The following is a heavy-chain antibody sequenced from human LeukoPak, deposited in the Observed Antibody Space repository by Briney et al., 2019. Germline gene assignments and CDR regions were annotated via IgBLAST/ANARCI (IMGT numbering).Heavy chain of an antibody. CDR1: GGSISSYY. J-gene: IGHJ3*02. D-gene: IGHD2-15*01. CDR2: IHYSGST. CDR3: ARGHCSGGSCYSDAFDI. Sequence: PSETLSLTCTVSGGSISSYYWSWIRQPPGKGLEWIGYIHYSGSTNYNPSLKSRVTISVDTSKNQFSLKLSSVTAADTAVYYCARGHCSGGSCYSDAFDIWGQGTMVTVSS. V-gene: IGHV4-59*01.